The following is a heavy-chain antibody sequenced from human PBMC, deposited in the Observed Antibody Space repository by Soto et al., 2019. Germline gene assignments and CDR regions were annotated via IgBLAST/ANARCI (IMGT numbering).Heavy chain of an antibody. D-gene: IGHD3-22*01. Sequence: SETLSLTCTVSGGSISSYYWSWIRQPAGKGLEWVGRIYTSGITNYNPSLKSRVTMSVDRSTRQFSRKLSSVSAADPAVYYCARGNDAGYYYDSRGLMGAFDIWGQVTMVPVS. J-gene: IGHJ3*02. CDR3: ARGNDAGYYYDSRGLMGAFDI. CDR2: IYTSGIT. CDR1: GGSISSYY. V-gene: IGHV4-4*07.